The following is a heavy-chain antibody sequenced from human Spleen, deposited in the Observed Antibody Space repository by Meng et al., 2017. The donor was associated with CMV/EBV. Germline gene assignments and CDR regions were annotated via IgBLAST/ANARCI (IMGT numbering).Heavy chain of an antibody. CDR3: ASGSGYNSGGRFFDS. J-gene: IGHJ4*02. Sequence: QVTLQLWGPGLCKPSETLSLPCVVYGGSFSGYYWTWIRQPPGKGLEWIGESNHGGSTNYNPSLNSRVTISVDTSKKQFSLKLSSVTAADTALYYCASGSGYNSGGRFFDSWGQGTLVTVSS. D-gene: IGHD5-24*01. V-gene: IGHV4-34*01. CDR2: SNHGGST. CDR1: GGSFSGYY.